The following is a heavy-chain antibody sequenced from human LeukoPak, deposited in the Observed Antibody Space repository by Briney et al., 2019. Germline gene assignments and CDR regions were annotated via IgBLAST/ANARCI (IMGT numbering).Heavy chain of an antibody. V-gene: IGHV1-69*04. D-gene: IGHD3-22*01. Sequence: GSSVKVSCKASGGTFSSYAISWVRQAPGQGLEWMGRIIPILGIANYAQKFQGRVTITADKSTSTAYMELSSLRSGDTAVYYCARKPNYYDSSGEDYWGQGTLVTVSS. CDR1: GGTFSSYA. CDR3: ARKPNYYDSSGEDY. J-gene: IGHJ4*02. CDR2: IIPILGIA.